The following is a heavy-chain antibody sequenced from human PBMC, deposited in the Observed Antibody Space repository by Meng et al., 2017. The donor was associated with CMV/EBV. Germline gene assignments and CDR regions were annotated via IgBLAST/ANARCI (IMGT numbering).Heavy chain of an antibody. V-gene: IGHV1-2*02. CDR3: ARVYIGYFDY. J-gene: IGHJ4*02. CDR2: INPNSGGT. CDR1: GYTFTGYY. Sequence: ASVKVSCKASGYTFTGYYMHWVRQAPGQGLEWMGWINPNSGGTNYAQKFQGRVTMTRDTSTSTVYMELSSLRSEDTAVYYCARVYIGYFDYWGQGTLVTVSS.